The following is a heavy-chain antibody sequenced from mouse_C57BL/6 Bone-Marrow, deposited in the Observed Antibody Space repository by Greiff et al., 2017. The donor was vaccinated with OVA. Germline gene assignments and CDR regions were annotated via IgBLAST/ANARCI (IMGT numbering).Heavy chain of an antibody. V-gene: IGHV14-4*01. Sequence: EVKLMESGAELVRPGASVKLSCTASGFNIKDDYMHWVKQRPEQGLEWIGWIDPENGDTEYASKFQGKATITADTSSNTAYLQLSSLTSEDTAVYYCTTAHYGSSYWYFDVWGTGTTVTVSS. CDR2: IDPENGDT. D-gene: IGHD1-1*01. CDR1: GFNIKDDY. J-gene: IGHJ1*03. CDR3: TTAHYGSSYWYFDV.